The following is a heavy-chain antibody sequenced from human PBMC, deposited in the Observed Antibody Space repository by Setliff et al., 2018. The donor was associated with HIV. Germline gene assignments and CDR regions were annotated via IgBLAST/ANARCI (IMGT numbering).Heavy chain of an antibody. CDR2: IYPGDPDA. V-gene: IGHV5-51*01. J-gene: IGHJ1*01. D-gene: IGHD4-17*01. CDR3: ARMGGRVDMTTATTFGYFQD. CDR1: GYTFTNYW. Sequence: GESLKISCKGSGYTFTNYWIGWVRQMPGKGLEWMGIIYPGDPDARYSPSFQGQVTISADKSISTAYLQWTSLKASDTATYYCARMGGRVDMTTATTFGYFQDWGQGTLVTVSS.